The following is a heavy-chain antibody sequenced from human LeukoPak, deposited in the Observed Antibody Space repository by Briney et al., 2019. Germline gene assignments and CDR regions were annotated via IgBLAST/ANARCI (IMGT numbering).Heavy chain of an antibody. Sequence: GGSLRLSCAASGFTFSSSAMSWVRQAPGKGLEWVSAISNNGGYTYYADSVQGRFTISRDNSKSTLCVQMNSLRAEDTAVYYCANGYSYGYWGQGALVTVSS. D-gene: IGHD5-18*01. J-gene: IGHJ4*02. V-gene: IGHV3-23*01. CDR3: ANGYSYGY. CDR1: GFTFSSSA. CDR2: ISNNGGYT.